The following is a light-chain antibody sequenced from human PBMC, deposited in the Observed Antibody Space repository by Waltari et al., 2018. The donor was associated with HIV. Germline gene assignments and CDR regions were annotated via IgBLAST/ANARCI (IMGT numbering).Light chain of an antibody. Sequence: SSELTQDPAVSVALGPTVRITCQGDSLRSYYESWYQQKPGQAPVLVIYGKNNRPSGIPDRFSGSSSGNTASLTITGAQAEDEADYYCNSRDSSGNHPFGGGTKLTVL. CDR2: GKN. V-gene: IGLV3-19*01. J-gene: IGLJ3*02. CDR1: SLRSYY. CDR3: NSRDSSGNHP.